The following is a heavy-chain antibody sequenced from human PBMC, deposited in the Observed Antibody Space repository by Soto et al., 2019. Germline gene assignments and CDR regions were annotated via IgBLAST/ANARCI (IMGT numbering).Heavy chain of an antibody. CDR1: GYCMSSGYH. D-gene: IGHD2-15*01. Sequence: EDLSLTWTCAGYCMSSGYHWAWIRQPPVKGLEWLGSVHYSGNTYYNPSLKSRLTISVDKSKNQFSLNLSYVTAADTAVYYCARQDRVVAEGRWFDPWGQGTRVT. J-gene: IGHJ5*02. CDR2: VHYSGNT. CDR3: ARQDRVVAEGRWFDP. V-gene: IGHV4-38-2*02.